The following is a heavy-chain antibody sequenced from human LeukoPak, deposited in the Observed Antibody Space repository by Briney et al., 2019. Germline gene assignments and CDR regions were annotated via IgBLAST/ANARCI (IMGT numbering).Heavy chain of an antibody. J-gene: IGHJ3*02. Sequence: GASVKVSCKASGGTFSSYAISWVRQAPGQGLEWMGGIIPIFGTANYAQKFQGRVTITTDESTSTAYVELSSLRSEDTAVYYCARGYSSSSSAAFDIWGQGTMVTVSS. CDR1: GGTFSSYA. D-gene: IGHD6-6*01. CDR2: IIPIFGTA. V-gene: IGHV1-69*05. CDR3: ARGYSSSSSAAFDI.